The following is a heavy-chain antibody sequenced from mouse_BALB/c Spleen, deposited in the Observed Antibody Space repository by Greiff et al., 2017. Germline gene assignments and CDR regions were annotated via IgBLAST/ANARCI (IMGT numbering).Heavy chain of an antibody. J-gene: IGHJ4*01. CDR3: ARYYYYAMDY. V-gene: IGHV1-80*01. CDR1: GYAFSSYW. CDR2: IYPGDGDT. Sequence: QVQLKESGAELVRPGSSVKISCKASGYAFSSYWMNWVKQRPGQGLEWIGQIYPGDGDTNYNGKFKGKATLTADKSSSTAYMQLSSLTSEDSAVYFCARYYYYAMDYWGQGTSVTVSS.